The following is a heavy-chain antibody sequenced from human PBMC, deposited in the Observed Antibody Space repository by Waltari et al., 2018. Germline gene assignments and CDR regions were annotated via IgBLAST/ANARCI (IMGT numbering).Heavy chain of an antibody. Sequence: QLQLQESGSGLVKPSQTLSLTCAVSGGSISSGGYSWSWIRQPPGKGLEWIGYIYHSGSNYYNPSLESRVNISVDRFKNEFSLKLSSVTAADTAVYYCAYSYGSEYYFDYWGQGTLVTVSS. CDR2: IYHSGSN. CDR3: AYSYGSEYYFDY. J-gene: IGHJ4*02. D-gene: IGHD5-18*01. V-gene: IGHV4-30-2*01. CDR1: GGSISSGGYS.